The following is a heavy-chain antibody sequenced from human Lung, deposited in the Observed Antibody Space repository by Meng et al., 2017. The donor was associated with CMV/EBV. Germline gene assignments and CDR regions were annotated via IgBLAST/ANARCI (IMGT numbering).Heavy chain of an antibody. J-gene: IGHJ4*02. CDR2: ISGSGGST. D-gene: IGHD3-3*01. V-gene: IGHV3-23*01. CDR3: AKDRPMYYDFWSGLDY. Sequence: GESXKISXAASGFTFSSYAMSWVRQAPGKGPEWVSAISGSGGSTYYADSVKGRFTISRDNSKNTLYLQMNSLRAEDTAVYYCAKDRPMYYDFWSGLDYWGQGTXVTVSS. CDR1: GFTFSSYA.